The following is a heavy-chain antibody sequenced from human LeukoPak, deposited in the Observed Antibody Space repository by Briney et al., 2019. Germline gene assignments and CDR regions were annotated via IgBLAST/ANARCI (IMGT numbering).Heavy chain of an antibody. CDR2: IIPIFGTA. CDR1: GGTFSSYA. V-gene: IGHV1-69*01. J-gene: IGHJ4*02. D-gene: IGHD6-6*01. Sequence: SVKVSCKASGGTFSSYAISWVRQAPGQGLEWMGGIIPIFGTANYAQKFQGRVTITADESTSTAYMELSSLRSEDTAVYYCAKDKGIALRPNLPGFYWGQGTLVTVSS. CDR3: AKDKGIALRPNLPGFY.